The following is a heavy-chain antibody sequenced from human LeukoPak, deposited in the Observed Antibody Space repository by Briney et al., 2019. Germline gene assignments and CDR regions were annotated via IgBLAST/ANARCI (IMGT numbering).Heavy chain of an antibody. CDR3: ARESHDSSGYPFDY. CDR1: GFTVSSNY. CDR2: IYSGGST. Sequence: GGSLRLSCAASGFTVSSNYMSWVRQAPGKGLAWVSVIYSGGSTYYADSVKGRFTISRDNSKNTLYLQMNSLRAEDTAVYYCARESHDSSGYPFDYWGQGTLVTVSS. D-gene: IGHD3-22*01. J-gene: IGHJ4*02. V-gene: IGHV3-53*01.